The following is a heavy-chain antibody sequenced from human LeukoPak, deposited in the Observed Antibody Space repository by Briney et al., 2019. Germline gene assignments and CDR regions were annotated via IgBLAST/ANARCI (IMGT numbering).Heavy chain of an antibody. CDR1: GFTFSSYG. D-gene: IGHD1-26*01. CDR3: AKDSWEVGATSEIDY. Sequence: GGSLRLSCAASGFTFSSYGMSWVRQAPGKGLEWVSAISGSGANAYYADSVKGRFTMIRDNSKNTLYLQMNSLRAEDTAVYYCAKDSWEVGATSEIDYWGQGTLVTVSS. J-gene: IGHJ4*02. V-gene: IGHV3-23*01. CDR2: ISGSGANA.